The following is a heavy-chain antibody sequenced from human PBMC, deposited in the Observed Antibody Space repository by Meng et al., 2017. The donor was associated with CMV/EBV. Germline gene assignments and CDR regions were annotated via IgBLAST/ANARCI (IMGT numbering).Heavy chain of an antibody. CDR2: INHSGST. J-gene: IGHJ4*02. D-gene: IGHD3-22*01. V-gene: IGHV4-34*01. CDR1: GGYFSGYY. CDR3: ARVWDSGWDY. Sequence: QEQLKQVGAGLLKPPETLSLTCAVYGGYFSGYYWSWIRQPPGKGLEWIGEINHSGSTNYNPSLKSRVTISVDTSKNQFSLKLSSVTAADTAVYYCARVWDSGWDYWGQGTLVTVSS.